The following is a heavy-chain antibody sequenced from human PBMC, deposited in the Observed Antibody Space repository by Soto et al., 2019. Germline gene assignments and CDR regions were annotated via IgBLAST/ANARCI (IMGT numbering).Heavy chain of an antibody. J-gene: IGHJ4*02. D-gene: IGHD3-9*01. CDR1: GDSIRSGNHY. V-gene: IGHV4-30-4*01. CDR2: IYYSGST. CDR3: ARARYYDWCFDL. Sequence: PSETLSLTCTVSGDSIRSGNHYWSWIRQPPGKGLEWIGYIYYSGSTYYSPSLKSRVTISVGTSKNQFSLKLSSMTAADTAVYFCARARYYDWCFDLWGLGTPVTVSS.